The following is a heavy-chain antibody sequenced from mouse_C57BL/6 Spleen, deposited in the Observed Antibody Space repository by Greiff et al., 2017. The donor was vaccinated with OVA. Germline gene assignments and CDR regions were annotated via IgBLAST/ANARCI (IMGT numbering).Heavy chain of an antibody. CDR2: INPNNGGT. V-gene: IGHV1-22*01. J-gene: IGHJ1*03. Sequence: VQLKQSGPELVKPGASVKMSCKASGYTFTDYNMHWVKQSHGKSLEWIGYINPNNGGTSYNQKFKGKATLTVDKSSSTAYMELRSLTSEDSAVYYCARSVYDYDWYFDGWGTGTTVTVSS. D-gene: IGHD2-4*01. CDR3: ARSVYDYDWYFDG. CDR1: GYTFTDYN.